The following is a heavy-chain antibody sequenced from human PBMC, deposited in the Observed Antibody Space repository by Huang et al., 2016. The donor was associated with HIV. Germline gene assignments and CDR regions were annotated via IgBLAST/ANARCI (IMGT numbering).Heavy chain of an antibody. J-gene: IGHJ3*02. V-gene: IGHV1-18*01. CDR3: ARDPKYHRIGYYRQRRGIDI. CDR2: ISASSGDT. D-gene: IGHD3-22*01. CDR1: GYTFTSYG. Sequence: QIQLMQSGPELKQPGASVKVSCKASGYTFTSYGITWGRQAPGQVPEWMGLISASSGDTEYAQKFQGRVTLTTDTSTNIAYMELRSLRSDDTAKYYCARDPKYHRIGYYRQRRGIDIWGQGTMVIVSS.